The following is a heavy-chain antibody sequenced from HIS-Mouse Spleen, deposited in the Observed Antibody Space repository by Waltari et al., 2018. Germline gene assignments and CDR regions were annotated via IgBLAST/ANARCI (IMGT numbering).Heavy chain of an antibody. J-gene: IGHJ4*02. V-gene: IGHV2-70*15. CDR1: VFSLSTSGLC. D-gene: IGHD6-19*01. Sequence: QVTLRESGPALVKPTQTLTLTCTFSVFSLSTSGLCVSWIRPAPGKALEWLARIDWDDDKYYSTSLKTRLTISRDTSKNQVVLTMTNMDPLDTATYYCARIAEGYTSGWYAFDYWGQGTLVTVSS. CDR2: IDWDDDK. CDR3: ARIAEGYTSGWYAFDY.